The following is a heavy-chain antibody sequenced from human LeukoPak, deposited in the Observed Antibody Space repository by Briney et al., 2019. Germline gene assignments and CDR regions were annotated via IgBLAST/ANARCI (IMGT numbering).Heavy chain of an antibody. Sequence: HAGGSLRLSCAASGFTFSSYSMNWFRQAPGKGLEWVSYISSSSTIYYADSVKGRFTISRDNAKDSLYLQMNSLRAEDTAVYYCARDQRTTVVTDLDYWGQGTLVTVSS. CDR2: ISSSSTI. CDR1: GFTFSSYS. D-gene: IGHD4-23*01. V-gene: IGHV3-48*01. CDR3: ARDQRTTVVTDLDY. J-gene: IGHJ4*02.